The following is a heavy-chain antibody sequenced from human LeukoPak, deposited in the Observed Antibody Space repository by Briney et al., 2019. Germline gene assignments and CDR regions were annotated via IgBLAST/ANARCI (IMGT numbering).Heavy chain of an antibody. CDR1: GGSISSSSYY. V-gene: IGHV4-39*07. J-gene: IGHJ3*02. CDR2: IYYSGST. D-gene: IGHD3-9*01. CDR3: ASRLRYFDWFTDAFDI. Sequence: SETLSLTCTVSGGSISSSSYYWGWVRQPPGKWLEWLGSIYYSGSTYYNPSLKSRVTISVDTSKNQFSLKLSSVTAADTAVYYCASRLRYFDWFTDAFDIWGQGTMVTVSS.